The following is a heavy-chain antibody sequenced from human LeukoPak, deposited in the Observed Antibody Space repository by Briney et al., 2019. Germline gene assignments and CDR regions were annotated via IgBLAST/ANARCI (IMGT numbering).Heavy chain of an antibody. CDR2: ISGSGGST. J-gene: IGHJ6*02. V-gene: IGHV3-23*01. Sequence: PGGSLRLSCAASGFTFSSYAMSWVRQAPGKGLEWVSAISGSGGSTYYADSVKGRFTISRDNSKNTLYLQMNSLRAEDTAVYYCASPYSSGWSHYYYYGMDVWGQGTTVTVSS. CDR1: GFTFSSYA. CDR3: ASPYSSGWSHYYYYGMDV. D-gene: IGHD6-19*01.